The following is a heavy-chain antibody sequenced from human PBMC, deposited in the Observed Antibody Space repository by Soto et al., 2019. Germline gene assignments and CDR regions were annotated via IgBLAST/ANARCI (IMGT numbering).Heavy chain of an antibody. J-gene: IGHJ4*02. Sequence: PSETLSLTCTVSGDSISSYYWNWIRQPPGKGLEWIGNIYDTGNTNYNPSLKSRVTISVDTSKNQFSLKLSSVTAADTAVYYCARRFSSSWVFDYWGQGTLVTVSS. CDR2: IYDTGNT. V-gene: IGHV4-59*08. CDR3: ARRFSSSWVFDY. CDR1: GDSISSYY. D-gene: IGHD6-13*01.